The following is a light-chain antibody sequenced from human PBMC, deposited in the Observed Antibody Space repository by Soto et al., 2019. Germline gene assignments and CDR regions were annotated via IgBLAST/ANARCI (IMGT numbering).Light chain of an antibody. J-gene: IGLJ2*01. CDR3: CSCTSSMTRVI. V-gene: IGLV2-14*01. CDR1: SSDIGAYNY. Sequence: QSALTQPASVPGSPGQSITISCTGTSSDIGAYNYVSWYQQHPGKAPKLIVYEVVNRPSGVSNRFSASKSGTTASLTISGLQAEDEADYISCSCTSSMTRVIFGGGTKLTVL. CDR2: EVV.